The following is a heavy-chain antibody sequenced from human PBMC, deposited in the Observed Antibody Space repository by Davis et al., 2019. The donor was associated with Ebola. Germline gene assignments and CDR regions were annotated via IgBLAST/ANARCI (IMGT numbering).Heavy chain of an antibody. CDR1: GYTFSIYD. CDR3: ARGQQLGPHYYYGMDV. CDR2: MNPKNGDT. V-gene: IGHV1-8*02. Sequence: ASVKVSCKASGYTFSIYDINWVRQATGQGLEWMGWMNPKNGDTGYAQKFQGRVTMTRDTSTSTVYMELSSLRSEDTAVYYCARGQQLGPHYYYGMDVWGQGTTVTVSS. D-gene: IGHD6-13*01. J-gene: IGHJ6*02.